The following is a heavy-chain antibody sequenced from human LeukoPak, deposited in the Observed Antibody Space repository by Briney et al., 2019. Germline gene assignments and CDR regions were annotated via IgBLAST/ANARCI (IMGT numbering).Heavy chain of an antibody. V-gene: IGHV1-18*01. Sequence: AGESLKVSCKASGYTFTSYGISWVRQAPGQGLEWMGWISAYNGNTNYAQKLQGRVTMTTDTSTSTAYMELRSLRSDDTAVYYCAREARGVSDIWGQGTMVTVSS. CDR3: AREARGVSDI. CDR2: ISAYNGNT. CDR1: GYTFTSYG. J-gene: IGHJ3*02.